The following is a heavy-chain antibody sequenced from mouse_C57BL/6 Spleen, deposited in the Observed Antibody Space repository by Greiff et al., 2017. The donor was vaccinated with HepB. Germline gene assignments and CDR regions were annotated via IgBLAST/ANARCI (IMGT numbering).Heavy chain of an antibody. Sequence: VKLMESGPGLVAPSQSLSITCTVSGFSLTSYGVHWVRQPPGKGLEWLVVIWSDGSTTYNSALKSRLSISKDNSKSQVFLKMNSLQTDDTAMYYWARHDDGYYDAMDYWGQGTSVTVSS. CDR2: IWSDGST. CDR1: GFSLTSYG. V-gene: IGHV2-6-1*01. D-gene: IGHD2-3*01. J-gene: IGHJ4*01. CDR3: ARHDDGYYDAMDY.